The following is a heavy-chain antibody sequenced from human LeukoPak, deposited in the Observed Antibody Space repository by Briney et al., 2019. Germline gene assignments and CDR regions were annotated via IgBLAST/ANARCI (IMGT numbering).Heavy chain of an antibody. Sequence: GGSLRLSCGASGFTFPSYVMSWVRQAPGKGLEWVSTISGSGETTYYADSVKGRFTISRDNSKNTQYLQMNSLRAEDTAVYYCAKDAYYDSSGLVSWGQGTLVTVSS. V-gene: IGHV3-23*01. D-gene: IGHD3-22*01. CDR1: GFTFPSYV. CDR2: ISGSGETT. J-gene: IGHJ4*02. CDR3: AKDAYYDSSGLVS.